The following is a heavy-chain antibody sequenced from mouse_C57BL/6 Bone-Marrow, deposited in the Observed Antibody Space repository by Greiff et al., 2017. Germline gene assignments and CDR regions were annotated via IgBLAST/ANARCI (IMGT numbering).Heavy chain of an antibody. CDR2: IYPGDGDT. V-gene: IGHV1-80*01. J-gene: IGHJ2*01. CDR3: ARDWDYFDC. Sequence: VQRVESGAELVKPGASVKISCKVSGYAFSTYWMNWVKQRPGKGLEWIGQIYPGDGDTNYNGKFKGKATLTAGKSSSTAYMQLSSLTSEDAAVYFCARDWDYFDCWGQGTTLTVSS. CDR1: GYAFSTYW. D-gene: IGHD4-1*01.